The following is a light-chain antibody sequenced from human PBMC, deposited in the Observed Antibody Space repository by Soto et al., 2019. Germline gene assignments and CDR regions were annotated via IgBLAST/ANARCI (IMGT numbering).Light chain of an antibody. CDR2: DAS. CDR1: QSISSW. Sequence: DIQMTQSPSTLSASVGDRVTITCRASQSISSWLAWYQQKPGNAPKLPIYDASSLESGVPSRFSGSGSGTEFTLTISSLQPDDFATYYCQQYNSYSFGQGTKVHIK. V-gene: IGKV1-5*01. CDR3: QQYNSYS. J-gene: IGKJ1*01.